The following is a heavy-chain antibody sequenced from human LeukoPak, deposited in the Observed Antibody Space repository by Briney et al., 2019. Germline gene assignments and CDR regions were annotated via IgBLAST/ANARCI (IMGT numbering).Heavy chain of an antibody. V-gene: IGHV3-48*01. Sequence: PGGSLRLSCAASGFPLSSYSINWVRQAPGKVLEWVSYISSSGSAIYYVDSVKGRFTVSRDNAKNSLFLKMNSPRAEDTAVYYCVRVKGSYFDYWGQGALVTVSS. CDR3: VRVKGSYFDY. D-gene: IGHD2-15*01. CDR2: ISSSGSAI. J-gene: IGHJ4*02. CDR1: GFPLSSYS.